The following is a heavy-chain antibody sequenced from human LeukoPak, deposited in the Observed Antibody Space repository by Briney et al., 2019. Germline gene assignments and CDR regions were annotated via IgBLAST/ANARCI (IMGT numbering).Heavy chain of an antibody. J-gene: IGHJ4*02. CDR3: ARGEMATNPNDY. V-gene: IGHV1-69*06. CDR2: IIPIFGTA. CDR1: GGTFSSYA. Sequence: SVKVSCKASGGTFSSYAISWVRQAPGQGLEWMGGIIPIFGTANYAQKFQGRVTITADKSTSTAYMELSSLRSEDTAVYYCARGEMATNPNDYWGQGTLVTVSS. D-gene: IGHD5-24*01.